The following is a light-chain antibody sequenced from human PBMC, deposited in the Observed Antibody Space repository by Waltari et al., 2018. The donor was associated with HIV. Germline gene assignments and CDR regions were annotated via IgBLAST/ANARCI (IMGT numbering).Light chain of an antibody. CDR2: DNT. CDR3: QSYDSSLSGSVV. J-gene: IGLJ2*01. V-gene: IGLV1-40*01. Sequence: GSSSNIGAGYDVHWYQQLPGTAPKLLMYDNTNRPSGVPDRFSGSKSGTSASLAITRLQAEDEADYYCQSYDSSLSGSVVFGGGTKLTVL. CDR1: SSNIGAGYD.